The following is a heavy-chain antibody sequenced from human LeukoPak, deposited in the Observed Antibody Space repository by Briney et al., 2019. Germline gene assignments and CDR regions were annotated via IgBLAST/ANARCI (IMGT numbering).Heavy chain of an antibody. CDR1: GFTFSSYA. J-gene: IGHJ4*02. D-gene: IGHD4-17*01. CDR2: ISYDGSNK. CDR3: ARGDTVTTHQIDY. V-gene: IGHV3-30-3*01. Sequence: GGSLRLSCAAPGFTFSSYAMHWVRQAPGKGLEWVAVISYDGSNKYYADSVKGRFTISRDNSKNTLYLQMNSLRAEDTAVYYCARGDTVTTHQIDYWGQGTLVTVSS.